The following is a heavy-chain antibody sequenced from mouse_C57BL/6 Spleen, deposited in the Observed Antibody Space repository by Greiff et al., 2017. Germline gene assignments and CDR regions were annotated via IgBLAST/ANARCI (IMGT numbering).Heavy chain of an antibody. D-gene: IGHD2-4*01. CDR2: ISYDGSN. Sequence: ESGPGLVKPSQSLSLTCSVTGYSITSGYYWNWIRQFPGNKLEWMGYISYDGSNNYNPSLKNRISITRDTSKNQFFLKLNSVTTEDTATYYCAREYYDYGAMDYWGQGTSVTVSS. CDR1: GYSITSGYY. V-gene: IGHV3-6*01. J-gene: IGHJ4*01. CDR3: AREYYDYGAMDY.